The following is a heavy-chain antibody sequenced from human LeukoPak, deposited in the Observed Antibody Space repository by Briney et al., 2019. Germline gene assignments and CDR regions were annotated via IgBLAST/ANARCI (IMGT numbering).Heavy chain of an antibody. J-gene: IGHJ6*02. Sequence: GGSLRLSCAASGFTFGSYSMNWVRQAPGKGLEWVSYISSSSSTIYYADSVKGRFTISRDNAKNSLYLQMNSLRAEDTAVYYCARDRSGSGWPTYYYYGMDVWGQGTTVTVSS. D-gene: IGHD6-19*01. CDR2: ISSSSSTI. V-gene: IGHV3-48*01. CDR3: ARDRSGSGWPTYYYYGMDV. CDR1: GFTFGSYS.